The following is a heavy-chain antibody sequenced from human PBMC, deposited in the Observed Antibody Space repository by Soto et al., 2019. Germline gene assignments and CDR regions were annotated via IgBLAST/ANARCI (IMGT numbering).Heavy chain of an antibody. Sequence: GAEVKKPGESLKISCKASGYSFTTYWIAWVRQMPGKGLEWMGIIYPTDSDTRYNPSFQGQVTISADKSTNTAYLQWSSLKASDTAMYYCARFPNWNYFDYWGQGTLVTVSS. D-gene: IGHD1-20*01. V-gene: IGHV5-51*01. CDR2: IYPTDSDT. J-gene: IGHJ4*02. CDR3: ARFPNWNYFDY. CDR1: GYSFTTYW.